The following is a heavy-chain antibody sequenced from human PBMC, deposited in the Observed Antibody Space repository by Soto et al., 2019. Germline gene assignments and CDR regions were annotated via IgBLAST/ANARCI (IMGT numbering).Heavy chain of an antibody. V-gene: IGHV1-18*01. D-gene: IGHD3-22*01. J-gene: IGHJ4*02. CDR1: GYTFTSYG. CDR2: ISAYNGNT. Sequence: QVQLVQSGAEVKKPGASVKVSCKASGYTFTSYGISWVRQAPGQGLEWMGWISAYNGNTNYAQKLQGRVTMTTDTSXSXXYMELRSLRSDDTAVYYCARVAARDSRGYYGTDDYWGQGTLVTVSS. CDR3: ARVAARDSRGYYGTDDY.